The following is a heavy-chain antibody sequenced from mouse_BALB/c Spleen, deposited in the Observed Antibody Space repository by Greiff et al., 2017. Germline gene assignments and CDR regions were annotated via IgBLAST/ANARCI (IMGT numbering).Heavy chain of an antibody. CDR2: IYPGDGDT. D-gene: IGHD1-1*01. CDR3: ARWVYGSTLYFDY. Sequence: QVQLKESGAELARPGASVKLSCKASGYTFTSYWMQWVKQRPGQGLEWIGAIYPGDGDTRYTQKVKGKATLTADKSSSTAYMQLSNLASEDSAVYYCARWVYGSTLYFDYWGQGTTLTVSS. V-gene: IGHV1-87*01. CDR1: GYTFTSYW. J-gene: IGHJ2*01.